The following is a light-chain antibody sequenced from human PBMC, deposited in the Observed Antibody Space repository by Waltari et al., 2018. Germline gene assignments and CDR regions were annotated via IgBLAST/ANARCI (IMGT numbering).Light chain of an antibody. CDR3: QQYYSHPVT. CDR2: GAS. Sequence: AIRLTQSPSSISASTGDSVTITCRASQGISNFFAWYQQKPGKAPDLLIYGASTLQSGVPSRFTGSGSGTDFTLTISRLHSEDFATYYCQQYYSHPVTFGQGTRLEI. CDR1: QGISNF. V-gene: IGKV1-8*01. J-gene: IGKJ5*01.